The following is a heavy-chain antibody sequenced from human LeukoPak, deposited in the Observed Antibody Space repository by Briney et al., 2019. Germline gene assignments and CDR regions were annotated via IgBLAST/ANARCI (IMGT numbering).Heavy chain of an antibody. CDR2: INHSGST. V-gene: IGHV4-34*01. Sequence: SETLSLTCAVYGGSFSGYYWSWIRQPPGKGLEWIGEINHSGSTNYNPSLKSRVTISVDTSKNQFSLKLSSVTAADTAVYYCARVPARIAAAGKGWFDPWGEGTLVTVSS. CDR3: ARVPARIAAAGKGWFDP. J-gene: IGHJ5*02. D-gene: IGHD6-13*01. CDR1: GGSFSGYY.